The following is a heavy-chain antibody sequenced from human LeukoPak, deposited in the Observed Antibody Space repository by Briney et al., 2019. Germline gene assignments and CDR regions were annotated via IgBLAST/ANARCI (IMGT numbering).Heavy chain of an antibody. V-gene: IGHV3-48*03. D-gene: IGHD6-13*01. Sequence: GGSLRLSCAASGFTFSSYEMNWVRQAPGKGLEWVSHIGTGSRIIYYADSVKGRFTISRDNSKNTLYLQMNSLRAEDTAVYYCAKFGTAYYYYYMDVWGKGTTVTVSS. CDR3: AKFGTAYYYYYMDV. J-gene: IGHJ6*03. CDR1: GFTFSSYE. CDR2: IGTGSRII.